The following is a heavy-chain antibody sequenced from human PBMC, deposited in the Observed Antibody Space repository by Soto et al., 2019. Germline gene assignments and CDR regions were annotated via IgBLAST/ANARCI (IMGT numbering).Heavy chain of an antibody. V-gene: IGHV3-66*01. D-gene: IGHD1-26*01. CDR2: IYSRGGT. CDR1: GFTVSNNY. J-gene: IGHJ4*02. CDR3: ARGGSGSQTVGY. Sequence: EVRVVESGGGLVQPGGSLRLSCAASGFTVSNNYMTWVRQAPGKGLEWVSLIYSRGGTDYADSVKGRFTISRDNSKNMVYLQMNSLRVEDTAVYYCARGGSGSQTVGYWGQGARVTVSS.